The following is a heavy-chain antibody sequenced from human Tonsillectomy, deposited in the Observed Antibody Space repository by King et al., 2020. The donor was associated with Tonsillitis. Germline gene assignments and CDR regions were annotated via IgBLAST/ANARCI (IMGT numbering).Heavy chain of an antibody. V-gene: IGHV4-59*01. J-gene: IGHJ4*02. CDR1: GGSISSYY. Sequence: VQLQESGPGLVKPSETLSLTCTVSGGSISSYYWSWIRQPPGKGLEWIGYIYYSGSTNYNPSLKSRVTISVDTSKNQFSLKLSSVTAADTAVYYCARGVVGAKADYWGQGTLVTVSS. CDR3: ARGVVGAKADY. CDR2: IYYSGST. D-gene: IGHD1-26*01.